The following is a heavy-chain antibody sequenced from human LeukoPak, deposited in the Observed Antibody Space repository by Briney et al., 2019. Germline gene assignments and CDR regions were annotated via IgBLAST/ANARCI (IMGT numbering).Heavy chain of an antibody. Sequence: SETLSLTCAVYGGSFSGYYWGWIRQPPGKGLEWIGSIYHSGSTYYNPSLKSRVTISVDTSKNQFSLKLSSVTAADTAVYYCARVGIAAAGTGWFDPWGQGTLVTVSS. CDR3: ARVGIAAAGTGWFDP. V-gene: IGHV4-38-2*01. D-gene: IGHD6-13*01. J-gene: IGHJ5*02. CDR2: IYHSGST. CDR1: GGSFSGYY.